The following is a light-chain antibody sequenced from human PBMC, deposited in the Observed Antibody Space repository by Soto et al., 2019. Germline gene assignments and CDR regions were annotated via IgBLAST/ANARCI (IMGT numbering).Light chain of an antibody. Sequence: EIVLTQSPATLSLSPGERATLSCRASQNIGNYLTWFQQKPGQAPRLLIYDASNRATGVPDKFSGSGSGTDFTLTISSLELEDFAVYYCQQRSNWPLTFGGGTKVEIK. CDR3: QQRSNWPLT. J-gene: IGKJ4*01. CDR2: DAS. V-gene: IGKV3-11*01. CDR1: QNIGNY.